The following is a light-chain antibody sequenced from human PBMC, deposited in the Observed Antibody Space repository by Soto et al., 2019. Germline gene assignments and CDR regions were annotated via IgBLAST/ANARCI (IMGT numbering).Light chain of an antibody. V-gene: IGKV3-15*01. CDR1: QSVSSN. CDR2: GAS. J-gene: IGKJ1*01. Sequence: EIVMTQSPATLSVSPGERATLSCRASQSVSSNLARYQQKPGQPPRLLIYGASPRATGIPARFSGSGSGTEFTLTISSLQSEDFAVYYCQQYNNWPRTFGQGTKVEIK. CDR3: QQYNNWPRT.